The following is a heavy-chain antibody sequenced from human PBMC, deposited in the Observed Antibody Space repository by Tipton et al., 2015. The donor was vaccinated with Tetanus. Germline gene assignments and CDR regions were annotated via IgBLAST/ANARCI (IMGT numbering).Heavy chain of an antibody. Sequence: LVKPTQTLSLTCAISGDSVSSNSAAWNWIRQSPSRGLEWLGRTYYRSKWYNDYAVSVKSRITINPDTSKNQFSLQLNSVTPEDTAVYYCARETVVVVVAATLYYYYYGMDVWGQGTTVTVSS. D-gene: IGHD2-15*01. CDR2: TYYRSKWYN. CDR1: GDSVSSNSAA. V-gene: IGHV6-1*01. J-gene: IGHJ6*02. CDR3: ARETVVVVVAATLYYYYYGMDV.